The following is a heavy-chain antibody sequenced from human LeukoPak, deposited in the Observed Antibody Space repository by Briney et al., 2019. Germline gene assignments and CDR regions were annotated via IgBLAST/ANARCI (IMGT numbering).Heavy chain of an antibody. CDR2: FNPEDDEI. CDR1: GHILTKLS. Sequence: ASVKVSCKVSGHILTKLSIHWVRQAPGEGLEWMGGFNPEDDEIIYAQKFQGRVTMTEDTSTDTAYMELSSLRSEDTAVYYCARILYCGGDCFYFDYWGQGTLVTVSS. V-gene: IGHV1-24*01. J-gene: IGHJ4*02. CDR3: ARILYCGGDCFYFDY. D-gene: IGHD2-21*01.